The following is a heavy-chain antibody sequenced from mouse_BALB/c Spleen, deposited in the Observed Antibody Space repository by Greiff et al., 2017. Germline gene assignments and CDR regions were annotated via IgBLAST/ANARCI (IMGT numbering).Heavy chain of an antibody. CDR2: ISNGGGST. J-gene: IGHJ3*01. D-gene: IGHD2-1*01. Sequence: EVQVVESGGGLVQPGGSLQLSCAASGFTFSSYTMSWVRQTPEKRLEWVAYISNGGGSTYYPDTVKGRFTISRDNAKNTLYLQMSSLKSEDTAMYYCARQRGNHWFDYWGQGTLVTVSA. CDR3: ARQRGNHWFDY. CDR1: GFTFSSYT. V-gene: IGHV5-12-2*01.